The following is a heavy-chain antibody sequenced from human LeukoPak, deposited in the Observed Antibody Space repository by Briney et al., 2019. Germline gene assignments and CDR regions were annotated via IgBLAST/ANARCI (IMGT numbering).Heavy chain of an antibody. CDR3: AKGYPPMTTVTLPFDY. J-gene: IGHJ4*02. CDR2: ISYDGSTV. V-gene: IGHV3-30*18. D-gene: IGHD4-17*01. CDR1: GFTFSTYG. Sequence: GGSLRLSCAASGFTFSTYGIHWVRQAPGKGLEWVALISYDGSTVYYADSVKGRFTISRDNSKNTLFLQMNSLRAEDTAVYYCAKGYPPMTTVTLPFDYWGQGTLVTVSS.